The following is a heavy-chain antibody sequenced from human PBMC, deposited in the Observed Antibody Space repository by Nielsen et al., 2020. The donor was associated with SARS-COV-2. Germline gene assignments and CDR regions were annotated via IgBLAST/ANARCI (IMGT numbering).Heavy chain of an antibody. CDR3: ARYSGAY. V-gene: IGHV3-7*01. D-gene: IGHD2-21*01. Sequence: GESLKISCAASGFTFRNYWMSWVRQAPGKGLERLANIQQDGSEKNYVDSVKGRFTISRDNAKNSLYLEMNSLRAEDTAVYYCARYSGAYWGQGTLVTVSS. CDR2: IQQDGSEK. CDR1: GFTFRNYW. J-gene: IGHJ4*02.